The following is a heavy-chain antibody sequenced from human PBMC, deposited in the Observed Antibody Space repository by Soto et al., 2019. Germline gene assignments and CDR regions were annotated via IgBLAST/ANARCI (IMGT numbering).Heavy chain of an antibody. CDR3: ANLWFGEPDIDY. CDR2: ISSGSSTI. D-gene: IGHD3-10*01. CDR1: GFTFSSYA. V-gene: IGHV3-48*02. J-gene: IGHJ4*02. Sequence: GGSLRLSCAVSGFTFSSYAMNWVRQAPGKGLEWVSYISSGSSTIYYADSVKGRFTISRDNAKNSLYLQMNSLRDEDTAVYYCANLWFGEPDIDYWGQGTLVTVSS.